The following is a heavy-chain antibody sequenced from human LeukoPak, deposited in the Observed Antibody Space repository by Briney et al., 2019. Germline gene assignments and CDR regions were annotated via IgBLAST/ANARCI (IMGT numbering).Heavy chain of an antibody. V-gene: IGHV3-48*04. Sequence: GGSLRLSCAASGFTFSTYSMNWVRQAPGKGLEWISYITDDASTIYYADSVQGRFTISRDNAENSLFLQMTSLRVEDTAVYYCVARGGWARFDYWGQGALVTVSA. CDR2: ITDDASTI. J-gene: IGHJ4*02. D-gene: IGHD6-19*01. CDR3: VARGGWARFDY. CDR1: GFTFSTYS.